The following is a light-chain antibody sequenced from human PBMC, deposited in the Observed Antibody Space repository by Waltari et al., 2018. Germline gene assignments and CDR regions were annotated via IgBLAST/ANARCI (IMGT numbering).Light chain of an antibody. Sequence: TCRASQSISSWVAWYQQKPGKAPKVLIYKASTLESGVPSRFSGSGSGTEFTLTISSLQPDDSATYYCQQYNSYSITFGPGTKVEI. CDR2: KAS. J-gene: IGKJ3*01. V-gene: IGKV1-5*03. CDR1: QSISSW. CDR3: QQYNSYSIT.